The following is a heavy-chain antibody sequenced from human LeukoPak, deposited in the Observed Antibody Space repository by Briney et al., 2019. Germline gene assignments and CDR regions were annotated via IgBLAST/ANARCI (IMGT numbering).Heavy chain of an antibody. CDR3: ASHSSYVSPFRS. CDR2: IYYSGST. V-gene: IGHV4-39*02. J-gene: IGHJ5*02. Sequence: SETLSLTCTVSGGSISNSSYYWGWLRQPRGEGLEWNGCIYYSGSTYYNPSLKSRVTISVETSKNHFSLKLSSVTAADTAVYYCASHSSYVSPFRSWGRGSLVTVSP. CDR1: GGSISNSSYY. D-gene: IGHD3-10*02.